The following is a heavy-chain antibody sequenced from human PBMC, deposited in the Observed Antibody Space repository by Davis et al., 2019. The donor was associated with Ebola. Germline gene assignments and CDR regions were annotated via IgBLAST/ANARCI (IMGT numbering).Heavy chain of an antibody. CDR3: ARAYYGSGSYYYYYGMDV. CDR2: IYSGGST. J-gene: IGHJ6*02. Sequence: GKSLKISCAASGFTFSNYNINWVRQAPGKGLEWVSVIYSGGSTYYADSVKGRFTISRDNSKNTLYLQMNSLRAEDTAVYYCARAYYGSGSYYYYYGMDVWGQGTTVTVSS. V-gene: IGHV3-53*01. CDR1: GFTFSNYN. D-gene: IGHD3-10*01.